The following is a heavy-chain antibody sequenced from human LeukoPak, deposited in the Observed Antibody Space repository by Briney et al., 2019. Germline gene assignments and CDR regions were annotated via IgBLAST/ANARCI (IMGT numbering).Heavy chain of an antibody. V-gene: IGHV4-4*07. CDR1: GGSISSCY. CDR2: IYTSGST. D-gene: IGHD2-15*01. Sequence: SETLSLTCTVSGGSISSCYWSWIRQPAGKGLEWIGRIYTSGSTNYNPSLKSRVTMSVDTSKNQFSLKLSSVTAADTAVYYCARGTHDCSGGSCYGYWGQGTLVTVSS. CDR3: ARGTHDCSGGSCYGY. J-gene: IGHJ4*02.